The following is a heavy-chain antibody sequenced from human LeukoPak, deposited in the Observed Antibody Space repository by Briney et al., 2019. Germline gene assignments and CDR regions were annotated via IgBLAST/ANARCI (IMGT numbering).Heavy chain of an antibody. V-gene: IGHV4-39*07. J-gene: IGHJ3*02. CDR3: ARDYGGDSGYDEGAFDI. Sequence: SETLSLTCTVSGGSISSSSYYWGWIRQPPGKGLEWIGSIYYSGSTYYNPSLKSRVTISVDTSKHQFSLKLSSVTAADTAVYYCARDYGGDSGYDEGAFDIWGQGTMVTVSS. CDR1: GGSISSSSYY. CDR2: IYYSGST. D-gene: IGHD5-12*01.